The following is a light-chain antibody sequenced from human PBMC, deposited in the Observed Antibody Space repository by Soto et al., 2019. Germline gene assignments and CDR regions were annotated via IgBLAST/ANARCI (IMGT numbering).Light chain of an antibody. CDR3: QQYNNWPLT. Sequence: EIVMTQSPATLSMSPGERAALSCRASQSVGIHLAWYQQKLGQAPRLLLYSASTRAAGIPPRFSASGSGTEFTLTISSLQSEDFAVYYCQQYNNWPLTFGPGTRVDIK. V-gene: IGKV3-15*01. CDR1: QSVGIH. CDR2: SAS. J-gene: IGKJ3*01.